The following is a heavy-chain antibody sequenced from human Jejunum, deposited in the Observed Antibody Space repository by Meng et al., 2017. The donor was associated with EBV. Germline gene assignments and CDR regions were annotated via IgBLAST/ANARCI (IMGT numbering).Heavy chain of an antibody. CDR3: ARYGSGYFPALWY. V-gene: IGHV4-4*03. Sequence: GSGHGRGRPRGARSQTGAVGGDPVRGGNWGGWVRQPPGKGLEWIGEIYHSGSNNYNPSLKRRVTISVDKSKNQFSLKLSSVTAADTAVYYCARYGSGYFPALWYWGQGTLVTVSS. D-gene: IGHD3-3*01. CDR2: IYHSGSN. J-gene: IGHJ4*02. CDR1: GDPVRGGNW.